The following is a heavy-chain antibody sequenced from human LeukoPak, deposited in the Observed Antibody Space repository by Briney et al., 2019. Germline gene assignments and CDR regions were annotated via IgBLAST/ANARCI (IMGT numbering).Heavy chain of an antibody. V-gene: IGHV4-39*02. CDR1: GASISGSGYY. CDR3: VSVDNGGNYFDY. D-gene: IGHD4-23*01. CDR2: IYYTGST. J-gene: IGHJ4*02. Sequence: PSETLSLPCAVSGASISGSGYYLGWIRQPPGKGLEWIGNIYYTGSTYYNASLPIRVTISIDMSKNHFSLRLSSVTAADTAVYYCVSVDNGGNYFDYWGQGTLVTVSS.